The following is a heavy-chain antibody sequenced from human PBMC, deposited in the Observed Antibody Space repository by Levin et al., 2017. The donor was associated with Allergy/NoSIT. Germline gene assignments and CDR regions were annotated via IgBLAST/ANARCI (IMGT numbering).Heavy chain of an antibody. V-gene: IGHV3-30*18. CDR3: AKDYAGRGFGVNYYYYMDV. Sequence: GGSLRLSCAASGFTFSSYGMHWVRQAPGKGLEWVAVISYDGSNKYYADSVKGRFTISRDNSKNTLYLQMNSLRAEDTAVYYCAKDYAGRGFGVNYYYYMDVWGKGTTVTVSS. D-gene: IGHD3-10*01. J-gene: IGHJ6*03. CDR1: GFTFSSYG. CDR2: ISYDGSNK.